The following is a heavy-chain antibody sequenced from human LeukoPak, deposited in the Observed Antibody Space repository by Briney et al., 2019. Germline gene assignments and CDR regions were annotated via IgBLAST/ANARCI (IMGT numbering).Heavy chain of an antibody. Sequence: GGSLRLSCAASGFTVSSNYMSWVRQAPGKGLGWVSVIYSGSSTYYADSVKGRFTISRDNSKNTLYLQMNSLRAEDTAVYYCARGKLWPYYFDYWGQGTLVTVSS. V-gene: IGHV3-66*01. D-gene: IGHD3-16*01. J-gene: IGHJ4*02. CDR3: ARGKLWPYYFDY. CDR2: IYSGSST. CDR1: GFTVSSNY.